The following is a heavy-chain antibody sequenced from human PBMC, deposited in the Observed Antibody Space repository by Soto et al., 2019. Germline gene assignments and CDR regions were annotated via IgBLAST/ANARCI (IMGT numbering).Heavy chain of an antibody. V-gene: IGHV1-69*12. J-gene: IGHJ4*02. D-gene: IGHD3-22*01. Sequence: QVQLVQSGAEVKKPGSSVKVSCKASGGTFSSYAISWVRQAPGQGLEWVGGIIPIFGTANYAQKFQGRVTITADESTSTAYMELSSLRSEDTAVYYFAISPMIVVVIPEGFDYWGQGTLVTVSS. CDR2: IIPIFGTA. CDR1: GGTFSSYA. CDR3: AISPMIVVVIPEGFDY.